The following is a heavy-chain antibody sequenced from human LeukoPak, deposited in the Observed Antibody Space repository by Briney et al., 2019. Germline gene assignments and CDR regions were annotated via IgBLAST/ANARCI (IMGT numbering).Heavy chain of an antibody. CDR1: GFTFSSYA. Sequence: GGSLRLSCAASGFTFSSYAMSWVRQAPGKGLEWVSAISGSGGSTYYADSVKGRFTISRDNSKNTVSLQMSSLRAEDTALYYCAKGSGNGYGSGPFDYWGQGTLVTVSS. CDR3: AKGSGNGYGSGPFDY. J-gene: IGHJ4*02. D-gene: IGHD3-10*01. CDR2: ISGSGGST. V-gene: IGHV3-23*01.